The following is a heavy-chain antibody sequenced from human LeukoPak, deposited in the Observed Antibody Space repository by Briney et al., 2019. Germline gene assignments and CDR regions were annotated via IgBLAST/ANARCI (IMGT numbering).Heavy chain of an antibody. CDR1: GFIFKNYG. Sequence: HPGGSLRLSCAASGFIFKNYGMHWVRQAPGKGLEWVAVISYEGRSEYYADSVKGRFTISRDNSRNTLFLQMNSLRAEDTALYYCVKERDYFISTNYDYWGQGTLVTVSS. V-gene: IGHV3-30*18. J-gene: IGHJ4*02. CDR2: ISYEGRSE. D-gene: IGHD3-9*01. CDR3: VKERDYFISTNYDY.